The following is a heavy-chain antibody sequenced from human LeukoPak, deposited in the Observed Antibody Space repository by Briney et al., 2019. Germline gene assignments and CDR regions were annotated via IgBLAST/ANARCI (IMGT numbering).Heavy chain of an antibody. V-gene: IGHV3-48*02. D-gene: IGHD2-2*01. J-gene: IGHJ4*02. CDR2: ISSTSNTI. Sequence: PGGSLRLSCAASGFIFSNYSMNWVRQAPGKGLEWVSWISSTSNTIYYADSVKGRFTISRDNAKNSLDLQMNSLRDEDTAVYHCARPSRSTGPAYWGQGTLVTVSS. CDR3: ARPSRSTGPAY. CDR1: GFIFSNYS.